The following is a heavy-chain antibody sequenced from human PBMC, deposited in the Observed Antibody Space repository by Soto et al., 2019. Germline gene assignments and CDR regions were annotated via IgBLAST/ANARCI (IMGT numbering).Heavy chain of an antibody. CDR2: IWYDGSNK. Sequence: GGSLRLSCAASGFTFSSYGMHWVRQAPGKGLEWVAVIWYDGSNKYYADSVKGRFTISRDNSKNTLYLQMNSLRAEDTAVYYCARGLDIVVVPAALEFCFDYWGQGTLVTVSS. D-gene: IGHD2-2*03. J-gene: IGHJ4*02. V-gene: IGHV3-33*01. CDR1: GFTFSSYG. CDR3: ARGLDIVVVPAALEFCFDY.